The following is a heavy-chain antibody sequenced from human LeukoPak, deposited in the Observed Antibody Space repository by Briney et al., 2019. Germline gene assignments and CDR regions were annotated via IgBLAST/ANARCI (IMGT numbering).Heavy chain of an antibody. D-gene: IGHD3-9*01. J-gene: IGHJ4*02. Sequence: GGSLRLSCAASGFTFSSYSMNWVRQAPGKGLEWVSSISSSSSYICYADSVKGRFTISRDNAKNSLYLQMNSLRAEDTAVYYCASGESILTGFDYWGQGTLVTVSS. V-gene: IGHV3-21*01. CDR1: GFTFSSYS. CDR3: ASGESILTGFDY. CDR2: ISSSSSYI.